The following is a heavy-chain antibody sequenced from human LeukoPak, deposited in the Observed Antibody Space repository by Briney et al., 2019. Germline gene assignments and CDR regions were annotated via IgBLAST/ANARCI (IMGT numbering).Heavy chain of an antibody. D-gene: IGHD5-18*01. CDR2: IYYSGST. Sequence: SETLSLTCTVSGGSISSYYWSWIRQPPGKGLEWIGYIYYSGSTNYNPSLKSRVTVSVDTSRKQFSLKLSSVTAADTAVYYCASGYSYGHFDCWGQGTLVTVSS. CDR1: GGSISSYY. V-gene: IGHV4-59*01. CDR3: ASGYSYGHFDC. J-gene: IGHJ4*02.